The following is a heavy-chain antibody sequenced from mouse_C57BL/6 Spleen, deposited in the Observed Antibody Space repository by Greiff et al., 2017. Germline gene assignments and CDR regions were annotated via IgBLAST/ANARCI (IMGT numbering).Heavy chain of an antibody. J-gene: IGHJ1*03. Sequence: VQLKESGPELVKPGASVKISCKASGYAFSSSWMNWVKQRPGKGLEWIGRIYPGDGDTNYNGKFKGKATLTADKSSSTAYMQLSSLTSEDSAVYFCAGGWDWYFDVWGTGTTVTVSS. D-gene: IGHD3-3*01. CDR1: GYAFSSSW. CDR2: IYPGDGDT. CDR3: AGGWDWYFDV. V-gene: IGHV1-82*01.